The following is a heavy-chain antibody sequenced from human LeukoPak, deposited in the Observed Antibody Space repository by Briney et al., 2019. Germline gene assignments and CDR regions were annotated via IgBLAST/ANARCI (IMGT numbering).Heavy chain of an antibody. Sequence: SVKVSCKASGGTFSSYAISWVRQAPGQGLEWMGGIIPIFGTANYAQKFQGRVTITADKSTSTAYMELSSLRSEDTAVYYCARVGAATGIPFSWFDPWGQGTLVTVSS. CDR3: ARVGAATGIPFSWFDP. J-gene: IGHJ5*02. CDR1: GGTFSSYA. V-gene: IGHV1-69*06. D-gene: IGHD6-13*01. CDR2: IIPIFGTA.